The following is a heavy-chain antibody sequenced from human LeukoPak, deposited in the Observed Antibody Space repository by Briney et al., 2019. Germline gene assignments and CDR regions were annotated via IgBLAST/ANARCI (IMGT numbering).Heavy chain of an antibody. J-gene: IGHJ4*02. CDR2: INSDGTST. Sequence: GGSLRLSCAASGFTFSNYNMNWVRQAPGKGLVWVSRINSDGTSTTYADSVKGRFTISRDNAKNMLYLQMNSLRAEDTAVYYCATSEARSNGWYVYWGQGTLVTVSS. CDR3: ATSEARSNGWYVY. D-gene: IGHD6-19*01. V-gene: IGHV3-74*01. CDR1: GFTFSNYN.